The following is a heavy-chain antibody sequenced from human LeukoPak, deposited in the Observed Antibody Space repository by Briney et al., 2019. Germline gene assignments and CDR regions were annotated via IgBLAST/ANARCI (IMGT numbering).Heavy chain of an antibody. CDR2: IYTSGST. J-gene: IGHJ4*02. CDR1: GGSISSYY. D-gene: IGHD6-19*01. V-gene: IGHV4-4*07. Sequence: SETLSLTCTVSGGSISSYYWRWIRQPAGKGLEWIGRIYTSGSTNYNPSLKSRVTMSVDTSKNQFSLKLSSVTAADTAVYYCARVGTGYSSGPVDYRGQGTLVTVSS. CDR3: ARVGTGYSSGPVDY.